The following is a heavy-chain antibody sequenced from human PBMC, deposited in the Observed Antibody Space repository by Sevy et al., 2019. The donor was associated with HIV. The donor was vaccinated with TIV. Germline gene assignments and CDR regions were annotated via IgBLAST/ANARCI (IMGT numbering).Heavy chain of an antibody. CDR2: IKAKSDGGTT. CDR1: GLSFSRAW. CDR3: TTRGGY. D-gene: IGHD3-10*01. Sequence: GESLKISCTTSGLSFSRAWLHWVRQAPGKGLEGVGRIKAKSDGGTTDYGAPVKGRFTISRDDSAHTVYLQMNGLTTEDTGLYYCTTRGGYWGQGTLVTVSS. J-gene: IGHJ4*02. V-gene: IGHV3-15*07.